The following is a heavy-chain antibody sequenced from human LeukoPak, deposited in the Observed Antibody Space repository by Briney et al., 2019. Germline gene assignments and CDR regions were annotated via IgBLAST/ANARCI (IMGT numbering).Heavy chain of an antibody. Sequence: PSETLSLTCTVSGGSISSGGYYWSWTRQHPGKGLEWIGYIYYSGSTYYNPSLKSRVTISVDTSKNQFSLKLSSVTAADTAVYYCARGSGDGYSKFDYWGQGTLVTVSS. CDR2: IYYSGST. D-gene: IGHD5-24*01. J-gene: IGHJ4*02. CDR3: ARGSGDGYSKFDY. CDR1: GGSISSGGYY. V-gene: IGHV4-31*03.